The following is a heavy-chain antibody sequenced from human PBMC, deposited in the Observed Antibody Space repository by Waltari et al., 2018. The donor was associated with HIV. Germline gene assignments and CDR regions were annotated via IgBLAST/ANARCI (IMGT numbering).Heavy chain of an antibody. CDR1: GYTLTELS. CDR3: ATHGGGGGFGEFAVY. Sequence: QVQLVQSGAEVKKPGASVKVSCTVSGYTLTELSMHWVRQAPGKGLEWRGGLDPEDGETIYEQKYQGRVTMTEDTSTDTAYMERSSLRSEDTAVYYCATHGGGGGFGEFAVYWGQGTLVTVSS. CDR2: LDPEDGET. D-gene: IGHD3-10*01. V-gene: IGHV1-24*01. J-gene: IGHJ4*02.